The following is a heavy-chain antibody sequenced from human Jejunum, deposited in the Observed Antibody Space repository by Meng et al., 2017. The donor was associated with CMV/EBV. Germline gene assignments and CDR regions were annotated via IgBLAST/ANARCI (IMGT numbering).Heavy chain of an antibody. CDR2: IYSGGGST. J-gene: IGHJ4*02. Sequence: SLRLSGAASGFTFSSFAMSWVRQAPGKGLEWVSIIYSGGGSTYYSDSVRGRFTISRDNSKNTLYLQMNSLRADDTAVYYCARLSDSWGQGTLVTVSS. CDR3: ARLSDS. V-gene: IGHV3-23*03. CDR1: GFTFSSFA. D-gene: IGHD2-15*01.